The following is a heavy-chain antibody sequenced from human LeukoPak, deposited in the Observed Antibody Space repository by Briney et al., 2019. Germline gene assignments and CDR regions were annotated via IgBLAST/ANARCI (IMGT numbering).Heavy chain of an antibody. CDR2: IYYSGST. Sequence: SETLSLTCTVSGGSISSYYWSWIRQPPGKGLEWIGYIYYSGSTNYNPSLKSRVTMSVDTSKNQFSLRVSSVTAADTAVYYCARNVAGSFDYWGQGTLVTVSS. V-gene: IGHV4-59*12. D-gene: IGHD1-1*01. CDR3: ARNVAGSFDY. J-gene: IGHJ4*02. CDR1: GGSISSYY.